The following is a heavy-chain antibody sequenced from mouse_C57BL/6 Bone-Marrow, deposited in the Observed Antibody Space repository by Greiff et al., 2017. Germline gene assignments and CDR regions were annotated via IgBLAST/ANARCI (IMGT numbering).Heavy chain of an antibody. CDR3: TRQKEGKRMDY. J-gene: IGHJ4*01. CDR2: IFPGSGST. CDR1: GYTFTGYW. V-gene: IGHV1-9*01. Sequence: VQLQQSGAELMKPGASVKLSCKATGYTFTGYWIAWVKQRPGHGLEWIGEIFPGSGSTYYNEKFKGKVTFTADTSSNTAYMQLSSLTTEDSAIYYSTRQKEGKRMDYWGQGTSVTVSS.